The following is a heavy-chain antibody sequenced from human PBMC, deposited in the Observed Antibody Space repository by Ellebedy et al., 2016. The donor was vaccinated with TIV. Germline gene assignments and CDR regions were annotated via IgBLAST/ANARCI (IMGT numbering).Heavy chain of an antibody. J-gene: IGHJ3*01. V-gene: IGHV1-18*04. CDR1: GYTFTSYG. CDR3: ARIGGGVSGTSFDV. D-gene: IGHD3-16*01. CDR2: LSSYNGNT. Sequence: AASVKVSCKASGYTFTSYGISWVRQAPGRGLEWMVWLSSYNGNTKYAQKFKGRVTITTDTSTSTNYMELRGLRSDDTALYSCARIGGGVSGTSFDVWGQGTIVTVSS.